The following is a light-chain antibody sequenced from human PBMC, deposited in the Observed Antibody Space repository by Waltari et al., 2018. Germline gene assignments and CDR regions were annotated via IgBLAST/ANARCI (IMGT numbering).Light chain of an antibody. J-gene: IGLJ3*02. Sequence: QAVVNQEPSLTVSPGGTDTLTCGPSPEAVTTSHYAYWFQQKPGQAPSTLIYDTTKKHSLTPARFSGSLLGGKAALTLSGAQPDDEAAYYCLLYLNGPGVFGGGTKLTVL. V-gene: IGLV7-46*01. CDR2: DTT. CDR3: LLYLNGPGV. CDR1: PEAVTTSHY.